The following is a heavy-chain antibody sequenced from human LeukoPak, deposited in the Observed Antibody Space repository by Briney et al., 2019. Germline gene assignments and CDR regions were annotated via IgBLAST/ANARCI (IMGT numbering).Heavy chain of an antibody. D-gene: IGHD3-22*01. V-gene: IGHV1-69*05. CDR2: IIPIFGTA. CDR3: ARNDDSSGYYPSNFQH. Sequence: SVKVSCKASGGTFSSYAISWVRQAPGQGLEWMGRIIPIFGTANYAQRFQGRVTITTDESTSTAYMELSSLRSEDTAVYYCARNDDSSGYYPSNFQHWGQGTLVTVSS. CDR1: GGTFSSYA. J-gene: IGHJ1*01.